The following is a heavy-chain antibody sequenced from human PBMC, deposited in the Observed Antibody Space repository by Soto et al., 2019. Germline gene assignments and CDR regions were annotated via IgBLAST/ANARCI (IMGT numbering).Heavy chain of an antibody. Sequence: PGGSLRLSCAASGFTFSDYYMSWIRQAPGKGLEWVSYISSSGSTIYYADSVKGRFTISRDNAKNSLHLQMNSLRAEDTAVYYCAREFGYCSSTSCEMPFDYWGQGTLVTVSS. V-gene: IGHV3-11*01. CDR3: AREFGYCSSTSCEMPFDY. J-gene: IGHJ4*02. CDR2: ISSSGSTI. D-gene: IGHD2-2*03. CDR1: GFTFSDYY.